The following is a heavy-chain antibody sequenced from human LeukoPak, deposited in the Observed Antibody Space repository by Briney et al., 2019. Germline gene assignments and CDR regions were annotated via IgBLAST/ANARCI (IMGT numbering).Heavy chain of an antibody. Sequence: GGSQRLLCTASGFIFSSYSVNWLRQAPGKGLEWVSSISSSSTYIYYADSAKGRFTISRDNAKSSLYLQRDSLRAEDTAVYYCAGWQRGNYDSSGYYLKNWFNPWGQGTLVTVSS. D-gene: IGHD3-22*01. V-gene: IGHV3-21*01. J-gene: IGHJ5*02. CDR1: GFIFSSYS. CDR2: ISSSSTYI. CDR3: AGWQRGNYDSSGYYLKNWFNP.